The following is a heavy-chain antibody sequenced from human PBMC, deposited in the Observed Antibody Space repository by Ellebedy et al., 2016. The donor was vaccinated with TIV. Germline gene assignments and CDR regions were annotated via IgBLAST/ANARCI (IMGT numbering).Heavy chain of an antibody. J-gene: IGHJ4*02. V-gene: IGHV3-11*01. CDR1: GFTFSDCY. Sequence: GESLKISCAASGFTFSDCYMNWIRQAPGKGLEWISYISTSGSLIYYADSVKGRFTISRDNAKDSLYLQMSSLRPEDTAVYYCVRDHQAHDYWGQGSRVTVSS. CDR3: VRDHQAHDY. CDR2: ISTSGSLI.